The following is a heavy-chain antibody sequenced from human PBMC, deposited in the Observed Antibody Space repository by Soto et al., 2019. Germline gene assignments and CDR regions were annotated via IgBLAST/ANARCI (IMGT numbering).Heavy chain of an antibody. CDR1: GDSASTNSAT. CDR3: AILIGNSWLDS. CDR2: TYYRSKWYN. Sequence: SQALSLTCAISGDSASTNSATLDWIRQSPSRGLEWLGRTYYRSKWYNDYAVSVKSRITINPDTSNNQPPLQLNSVPPDDTAVYYCAILIGNSWLDSWGQGTLVTVSS. J-gene: IGHJ5*01. V-gene: IGHV6-1*01. D-gene: IGHD2-8*01.